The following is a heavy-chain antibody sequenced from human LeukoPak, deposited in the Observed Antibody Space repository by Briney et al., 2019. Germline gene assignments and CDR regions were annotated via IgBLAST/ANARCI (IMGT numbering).Heavy chain of an antibody. V-gene: IGHV4-30-4*01. CDR2: IYYSGST. D-gene: IGHD3-10*01. Sequence: SETLSLTCTVSGGSISSGDYYWSGIRQPPGKGMEWIGYIYYSGSTYYNPSLKSRVTISVDTSKNQFSLKLSSVTAADTAVYYCARVVYYGSGSYPPYYFDYWGQGTLVTVSS. CDR3: ARVVYYGSGSYPPYYFDY. CDR1: GGSISSGDYY. J-gene: IGHJ4*02.